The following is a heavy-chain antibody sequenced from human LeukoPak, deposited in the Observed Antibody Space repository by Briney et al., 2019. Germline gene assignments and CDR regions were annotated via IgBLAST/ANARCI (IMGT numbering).Heavy chain of an antibody. J-gene: IGHJ4*02. Sequence: PSETLSLTCTVSGGSISSYYWSWIRQPPGKGLEWIGYIYYSGSTNYNPSLKSRVTISVDTSKNQFSLKLSSVTAADTAVYYCASYCGGDCYSGALDYWGQGTLVTVSS. CDR3: ASYCGGDCYSGALDY. D-gene: IGHD2-21*02. V-gene: IGHV4-59*08. CDR1: GGSISSYY. CDR2: IYYSGST.